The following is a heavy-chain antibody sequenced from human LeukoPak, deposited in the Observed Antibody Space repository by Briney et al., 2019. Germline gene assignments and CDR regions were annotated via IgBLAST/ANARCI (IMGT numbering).Heavy chain of an antibody. CDR3: ARGATMIVVVIYFDY. CDR1: GGSISSYY. J-gene: IGHJ4*02. CDR2: IYYSGST. Sequence: SETLSLTCTVSGGSISSYYWSWIRQSPGKGLAWIGYIYYSGSTNYNPSLKSRVTISVDTSKNQFSLKLSSVTAADTAVYYCARGATMIVVVIYFDYWGQGTLVTVSS. D-gene: IGHD3-22*01. V-gene: IGHV4-59*08.